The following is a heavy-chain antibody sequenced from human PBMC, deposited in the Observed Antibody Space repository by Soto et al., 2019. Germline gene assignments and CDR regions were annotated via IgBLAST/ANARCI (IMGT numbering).Heavy chain of an antibody. J-gene: IGHJ4*01. CDR3: XXXXXXDRXLDY. Sequence: TLSLTCTVSGGSISSGGYYWSWIRQHPGKGLEWIGYIYYSGSTYYNPSLKSRVTISLDRSKNQFSLKLSSVTAADTAVYXXXXXXXXDRXLDYXGXGXXXTV. V-gene: IGHV4-31*09. CDR2: IYYSGST. CDR1: GGSISSGGYY.